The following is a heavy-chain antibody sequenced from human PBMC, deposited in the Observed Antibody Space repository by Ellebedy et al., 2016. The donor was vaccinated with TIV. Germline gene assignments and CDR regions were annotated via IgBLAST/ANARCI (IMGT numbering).Heavy chain of an antibody. V-gene: IGHV4-34*01. D-gene: IGHD2-21*01. CDR2: SSDNGNT. CDR3: ASCETESGSDWCNWLDP. J-gene: IGHJ5*02. CDR1: GGSFSGYY. Sequence: MPSETLSLTCAVYGGSFSGYYWSWIRQSPGKNLEWIGTSSDNGNTPYNPALRSRVSISIDTSKNHFSLSLSSVTAADTALYYCASCETESGSDWCNWLDPWGQGTLVTVSS.